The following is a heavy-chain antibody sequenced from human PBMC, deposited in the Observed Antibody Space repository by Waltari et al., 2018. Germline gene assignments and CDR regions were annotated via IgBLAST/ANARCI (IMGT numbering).Heavy chain of an antibody. V-gene: IGHV3-49*04. CDR3: TRIRITIFGVVKIGDY. CDR1: GFTFGDYA. Sequence: EVQLVESGGGLVQPGRYLRLSCTASGFTFGDYAMSWVRQAPGKGLEWVGFIRSKAYGGTTEYAASGKGRFTISRDDSKSIAYLQMNSLKTEDTAVYYCTRIRITIFGVVKIGDYWGQGTLVTVSS. J-gene: IGHJ4*02. D-gene: IGHD3-3*01. CDR2: IRSKAYGGTT.